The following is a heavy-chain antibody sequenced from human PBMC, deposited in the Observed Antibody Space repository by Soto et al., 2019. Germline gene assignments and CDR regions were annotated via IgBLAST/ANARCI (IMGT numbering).Heavy chain of an antibody. D-gene: IGHD1-7*01. CDR3: ARDRGHSWNYGWFDP. Sequence: QVQLVQSGAEVKKPGASVKVSCKASGYTFTSYGISWVRQAPGQGLEWMGRISGYNGNTNYAQKLQGRVTMTTDTSTSTAYMELRSPRSDDTDVYYCARDRGHSWNYGWFDPWGQGTRVTVSS. V-gene: IGHV1-18*01. J-gene: IGHJ5*02. CDR1: GYTFTSYG. CDR2: ISGYNGNT.